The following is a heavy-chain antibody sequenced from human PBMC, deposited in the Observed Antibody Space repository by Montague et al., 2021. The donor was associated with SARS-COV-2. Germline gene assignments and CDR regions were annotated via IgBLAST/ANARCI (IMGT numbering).Heavy chain of an antibody. D-gene: IGHD1-1*01. Sequence: CAISGDSVSSNSAAWNWIRQSPSGDLEWLGRTYYRSKWYTDYAPSVKTRITITPDTSNNQFSLHLNSVTPGGTAVYYCAREGTVPGPRGIYFDDWGQGTLVPASP. CDR1: GDSVSSNSAA. CDR2: TYYRSKWYT. CDR3: AREGTVPGPRGIYFDD. J-gene: IGHJ4*02. V-gene: IGHV6-1*01.